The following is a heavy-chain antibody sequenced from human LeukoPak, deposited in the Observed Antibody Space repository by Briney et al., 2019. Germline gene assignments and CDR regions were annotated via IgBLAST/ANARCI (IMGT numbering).Heavy chain of an antibody. CDR2: INHSGST. V-gene: IGHV4-34*01. J-gene: IGHJ5*02. CDR3: ARHTFFWSIAAAGTSRWFDP. D-gene: IGHD6-13*01. Sequence: PSETLSLTCDVYGGSFSGYYWSWIRQPPGKGLEWIGEINHSGSTNYNPSLKSRVTISVDTSKNQFSLKLSSVTAADTAVYYCARHTFFWSIAAAGTSRWFDPWGQGTPVTVSS. CDR1: GGSFSGYY.